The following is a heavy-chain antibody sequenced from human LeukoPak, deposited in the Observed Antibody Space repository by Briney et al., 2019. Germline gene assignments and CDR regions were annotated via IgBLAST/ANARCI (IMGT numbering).Heavy chain of an antibody. J-gene: IGHJ4*02. CDR3: ARGGYYGDYLDY. CDR2: IYSGGST. D-gene: IGHD4-17*01. Sequence: GGSLRLSCAASGFTVSSDYMSWVRQAPGKGLEWVSVIYSGGSTYYADSVKGRFTISRDNSKNTLYFQMNSLRAEDTAVYYCARGGYYGDYLDYWGQGTLVTVSS. V-gene: IGHV3-66*01. CDR1: GFTVSSDY.